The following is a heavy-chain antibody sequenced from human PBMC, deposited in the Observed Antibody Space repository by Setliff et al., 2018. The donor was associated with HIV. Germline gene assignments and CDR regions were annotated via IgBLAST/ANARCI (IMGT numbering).Heavy chain of an antibody. V-gene: IGHV1-2*02. Sequence: WASVKVSCKASGYSFTDYYIHWVRQAPGQGLEWMGWTNPNNGGTNYAQKFQGRVTMTRDTSISTAYMELSRLRSDDTAVYYCARDYYDSSGYIFFPGLPDYWGQGTLVTVSS. D-gene: IGHD3-22*01. J-gene: IGHJ4*02. CDR3: ARDYYDSSGYIFFPGLPDY. CDR1: GYSFTDYY. CDR2: TNPNNGGT.